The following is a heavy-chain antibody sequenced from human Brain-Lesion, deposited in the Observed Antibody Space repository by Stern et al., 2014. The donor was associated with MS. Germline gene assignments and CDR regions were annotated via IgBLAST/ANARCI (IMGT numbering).Heavy chain of an antibody. J-gene: IGHJ4*02. CDR2: FDPEDCET. CDR1: GYTLTELS. V-gene: IGHV1-24*01. D-gene: IGHD1-26*01. CDR3: ATLSPGAGGNYYRHFDY. Sequence: VQLVESGAEVKKPGASVKVSCKVSGYTLTELSMHWVRQAPRKGLEWMGGFDPEDCETIYAQKFHGRVTMTEDTSTDTAYMELSSLISEDTAVYYCATLSPGAGGNYYRHFDYWGQGTLVTVSS.